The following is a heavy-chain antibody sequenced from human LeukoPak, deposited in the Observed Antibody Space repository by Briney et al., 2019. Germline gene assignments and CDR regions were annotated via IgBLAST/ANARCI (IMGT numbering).Heavy chain of an antibody. V-gene: IGHV3-23*01. Sequence: GGSLRLSCGASGFTFSGFAMSWVRQASGKGLEWVSTISSNGVNTYYADSVKGRFSLSRDNAKNSLYLQMNSLRAEDTAVYYCTSHTGTGDAFRPFHIWGQGTMVTVSS. CDR1: GFTFSGFA. J-gene: IGHJ3*02. CDR2: ISSNGVNT. D-gene: IGHD2-21*02. CDR3: TSHTGTGDAFRPFHI.